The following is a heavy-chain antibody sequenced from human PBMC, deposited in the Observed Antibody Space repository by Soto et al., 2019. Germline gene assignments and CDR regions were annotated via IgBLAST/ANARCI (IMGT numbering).Heavy chain of an antibody. CDR2: IYYSGST. J-gene: IGHJ4*02. CDR1: GGSISSGNYY. CDR3: ARGHGDYYFDY. V-gene: IGHV4-30-4*01. Sequence: SATLSLTCTVSGGSISSGNYYWSWIRQPPGKGLEWIGYIYYSGSTYYNPSLESRLTISVDTSKNQFSLKLSSVTAADTALYYCARGHGDYYFDYWGQGTLVTVSS. D-gene: IGHD4-17*01.